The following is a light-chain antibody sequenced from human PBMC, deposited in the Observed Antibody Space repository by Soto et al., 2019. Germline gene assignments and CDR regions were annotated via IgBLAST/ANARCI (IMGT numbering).Light chain of an antibody. J-gene: IGKJ4*01. CDR1: QSISSW. CDR2: KAS. V-gene: IGKV1-5*03. Sequence: DIQMTQSPSTLSASVGDRVTITCRASQSISSWLAWYQQKPGKAPNLLIYKASSLESGVPSRFSGSGSGIAFTISSGGLQPDDFATYYGQQYNSYPLTFGGGTKVEIK. CDR3: QQYNSYPLT.